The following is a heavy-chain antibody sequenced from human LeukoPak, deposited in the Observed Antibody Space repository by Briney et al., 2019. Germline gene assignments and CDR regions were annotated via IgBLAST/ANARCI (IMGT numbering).Heavy chain of an antibody. J-gene: IGHJ6*03. CDR3: AKSGIIQGYYFYYMDV. D-gene: IGHD5-18*01. CDR2: ISWKSDRI. Sequence: GGSLRLSCAASGFSFDDYAMHWVRQAPGKGLEWVSGISWKSDRIGYADSVKGRFTISRDNAKNSLYLQMNSLRAEDTALYYCAKSGIIQGYYFYYMDVWGKGTTVTISS. V-gene: IGHV3-9*01. CDR1: GFSFDDYA.